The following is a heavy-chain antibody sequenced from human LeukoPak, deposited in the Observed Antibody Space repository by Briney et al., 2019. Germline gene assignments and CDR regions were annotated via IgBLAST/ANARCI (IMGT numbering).Heavy chain of an antibody. D-gene: IGHD6-19*01. V-gene: IGHV1-18*04. CDR1: GYTFTNYG. Sequence: PGASVKVSCKASGYTFTNYGISWVRQAPGQGLEWMAWISAYNGNTNYAQKFQDRVTMTTDTSTSTASMELRSLTSDDTAVYYCARDSSVAGSFDSWGQGTLVTVPS. CDR3: ARDSSVAGSFDS. CDR2: ISAYNGNT. J-gene: IGHJ4*02.